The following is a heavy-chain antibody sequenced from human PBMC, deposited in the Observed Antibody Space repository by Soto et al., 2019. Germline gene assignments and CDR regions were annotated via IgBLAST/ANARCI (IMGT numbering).Heavy chain of an antibody. Sequence: GGSLRLSCAASGFTFSSYSMNWVRQAPGKGLEWVSYISSSSSTIYYADSVKGRFTISRDNAKNSLYLQMNSLRDEDTAVYYCARDDSSGYYRSFDYWGQGTLVTVSS. D-gene: IGHD3-22*01. CDR3: ARDDSSGYYRSFDY. J-gene: IGHJ4*02. V-gene: IGHV3-48*02. CDR2: ISSSSSTI. CDR1: GFTFSSYS.